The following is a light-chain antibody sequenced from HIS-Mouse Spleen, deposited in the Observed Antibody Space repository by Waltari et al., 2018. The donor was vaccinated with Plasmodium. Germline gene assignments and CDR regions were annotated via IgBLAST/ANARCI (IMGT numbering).Light chain of an antibody. CDR3: YSTDSSGNHRV. V-gene: IGLV3-10*01. CDR1: AFPEKY. CDR2: EDS. Sequence: SYELTHPPSVSVSPGQTARITSSADAFPEKYAFCYQQKSGQAPVLVIYEDSKRPSGIPERFSGSSSGTMATLTISGAQVEDEADYYCYSTDSSGNHRVFGGGTKLTVL. J-gene: IGLJ3*02.